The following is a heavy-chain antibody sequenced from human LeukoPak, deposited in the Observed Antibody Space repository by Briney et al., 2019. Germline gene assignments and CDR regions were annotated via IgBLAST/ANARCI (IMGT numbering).Heavy chain of an antibody. CDR3: ARVGGYISSWYENFDY. Sequence: ASVKVSCKASGYTFTSYGISWVRQAPGQGLEWMGWISAYNGNTNYAQKLQGRVTMTTDTSTSTAYMELRSLRSDDTAVYYCARVGGYISSWYENFDYWGQGTLVTVSS. CDR2: ISAYNGNT. CDR1: GYTFTSYG. D-gene: IGHD6-13*01. J-gene: IGHJ4*02. V-gene: IGHV1-18*01.